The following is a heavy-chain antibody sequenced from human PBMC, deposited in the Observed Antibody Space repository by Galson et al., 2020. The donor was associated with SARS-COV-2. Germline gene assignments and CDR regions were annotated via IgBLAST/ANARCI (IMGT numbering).Heavy chain of an antibody. D-gene: IGHD3-22*01. Sequence: GESLKISCAASGFTFSSYSMNWVRQAPGKGLEWVSSISSSSSYINYANSVKGRFTIPRDNAKNSLYLQMNSLRAEDTAVYYCARDWNYYDCSGVIDYWGQGTLVTVSS. V-gene: IGHV3-21*01. CDR3: ARDWNYYDCSGVIDY. CDR1: GFTFSSYS. CDR2: ISSSSSYI. J-gene: IGHJ4*02.